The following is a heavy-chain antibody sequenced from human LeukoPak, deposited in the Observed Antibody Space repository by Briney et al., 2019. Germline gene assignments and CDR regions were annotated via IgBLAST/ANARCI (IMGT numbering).Heavy chain of an antibody. CDR3: ARSRIAAAIRGWFDP. V-gene: IGHV4-39*01. CDR1: GGSISSSTYY. Sequence: SETLSLTCTVSGGSISSSTYYWGRLRQPPGKGLEWIGSFYYSGSTHYNPSLKSRVTISVHTSKNQFSLKLSSVTAADTAVYYCARSRIAAAIRGWFDPWGQGTLVTVSS. J-gene: IGHJ5*02. CDR2: FYYSGST. D-gene: IGHD6-13*01.